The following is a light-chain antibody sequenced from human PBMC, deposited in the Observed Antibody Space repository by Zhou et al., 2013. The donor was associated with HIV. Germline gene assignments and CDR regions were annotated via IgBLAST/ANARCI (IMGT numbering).Light chain of an antibody. CDR2: VAT. CDR3: QQYASLPRT. Sequence: DIQMTQSPSTLSASVGDRVTITCRASQTINNWLAWYQQKPGKAPKLLIYVATNLESGVPSRFGGSRSGTDFTFTISSLQPEDIATYYCQQYASLPRTFGQGTKVEIK. J-gene: IGKJ1*01. V-gene: IGKV1-33*01. CDR1: QTINNW.